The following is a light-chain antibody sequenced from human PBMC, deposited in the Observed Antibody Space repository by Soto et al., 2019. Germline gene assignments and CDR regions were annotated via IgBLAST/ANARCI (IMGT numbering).Light chain of an antibody. CDR3: KSYDSSLSGSYV. J-gene: IGLJ1*01. V-gene: IGLV1-40*01. CDR1: SSNIGAGYD. Sequence: QSVLTPPPSVSGAPGQRVPISCTGSSSNIGAGYDVHWYQQLPGTAPKLLIYGNRNRPSGVPDRFSGSKSGTSASLAITGLQPEDEADYYCKSYDSSLSGSYVCGTETKGTVL. CDR2: GNR.